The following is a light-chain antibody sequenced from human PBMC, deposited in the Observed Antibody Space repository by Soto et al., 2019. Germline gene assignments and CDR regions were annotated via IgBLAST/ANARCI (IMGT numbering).Light chain of an antibody. CDR3: QQYNSYSWT. J-gene: IGKJ1*01. CDR1: QSISSW. V-gene: IGKV1-5*01. CDR2: DAS. Sequence: DTQMTQSPSTLSASVGDRVTITCRASQSISSWLAWYQQKPGKAPKLLIYDASSLESGVPSRFSGSGSGTEFTLTIISLQPDDFATYYCQQYNSYSWTFGQGTKVDIK.